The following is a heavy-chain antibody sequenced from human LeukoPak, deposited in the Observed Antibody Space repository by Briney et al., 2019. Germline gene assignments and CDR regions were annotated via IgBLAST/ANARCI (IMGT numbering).Heavy chain of an antibody. CDR1: GGSISSGRYS. CDR2: IYYSGST. J-gene: IGHJ4*02. CDR3: AGHGGEMATPFEY. V-gene: IGHV4-39*01. Sequence: PSETLSLTCSVSGGSISSGRYSWGWFRHPPGKGRGGFGSIYYSGSTYYSPSLKSRVTISVDTSKNQFSLKLFSVTAADTAVYSCAGHGGEMATPFEYWGQGTLVTVSS. D-gene: IGHD5-24*01.